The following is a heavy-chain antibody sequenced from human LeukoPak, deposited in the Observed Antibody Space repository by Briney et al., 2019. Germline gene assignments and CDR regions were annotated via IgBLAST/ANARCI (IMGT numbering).Heavy chain of an antibody. V-gene: IGHV1-69*04. CDR2: IIPILGIA. CDR3: ARHPSSGWYRNWFDP. CDR1: GYTFTTND. J-gene: IGHJ5*02. Sequence: SVKVSCKASGYTFTTNDINWVRQATGQGLEWMGRIIPILGIANYAQKFQGRVTITADKSTSTAYMELSSLRSEDTAVYYCARHPSSGWYRNWFDPWGQGTLVTVSS. D-gene: IGHD6-19*01.